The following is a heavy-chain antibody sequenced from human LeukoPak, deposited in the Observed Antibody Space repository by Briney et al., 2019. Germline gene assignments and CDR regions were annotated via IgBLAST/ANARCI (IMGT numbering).Heavy chain of an antibody. Sequence: PSQTLSLTCTVSGGSISSGSYYWSWIRQPAGKGLEWIGRIYTSGSTNYNPSLKSRVTISVDTSKNQFSLKLSSVTAADTAVYYCARHGVPAAGAIDYWGQGTLVTVSS. CDR2: IYTSGST. D-gene: IGHD2-2*01. CDR3: ARHGVPAAGAIDY. CDR1: GGSISSGSYY. V-gene: IGHV4-61*02. J-gene: IGHJ4*02.